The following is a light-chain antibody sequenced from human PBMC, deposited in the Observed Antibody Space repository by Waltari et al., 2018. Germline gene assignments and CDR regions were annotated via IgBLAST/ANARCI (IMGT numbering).Light chain of an antibody. Sequence: QPPSASGSPGQSVTIACTGTSSDVGYYNYVSWYQQHPGKAPKLMIYEVTKRPSGVPDRFSGSKSDNTASLTVSGVQVEDEADYYCTSLAAGSTWVFGGGTKLTVL. V-gene: IGLV2-8*01. J-gene: IGLJ3*02. CDR3: TSLAAGSTWV. CDR1: SSDVGYYNY. CDR2: EVT.